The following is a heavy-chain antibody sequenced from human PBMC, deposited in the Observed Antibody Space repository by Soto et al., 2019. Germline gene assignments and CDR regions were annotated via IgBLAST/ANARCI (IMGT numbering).Heavy chain of an antibody. CDR2: ISWNSGST. V-gene: IGHV3-9*01. J-gene: IGHJ4*02. CDR1: GFNFGGYA. D-gene: IGHD2-2*01. CDR3: AKGHCTSTRCDGIDY. Sequence: EVQLVESGGGLVQPGRSLRLSCEASGFNFGGYAMHWVRQAPGKGQEWVSGISWNSGSTDYADSVRGRFTISRDNAKNSLYLQMNSLRAEDTAFYYCAKGHCTSTRCDGIDYWGQGTLATVSS.